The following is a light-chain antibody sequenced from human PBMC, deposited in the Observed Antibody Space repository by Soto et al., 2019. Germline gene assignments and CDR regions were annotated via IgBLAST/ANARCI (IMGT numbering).Light chain of an antibody. CDR2: DNN. CDR1: SSNIGNNY. CDR3: GTWDSSLSAGV. Sequence: QSVLTQPPSVSAAPGQTVTISCSGSSSNIGNNYVSWYQQLPGTATQLLIYDNNKQPSGITDRFCASKSDTAATLGNTGLQKGEEDDYYSGTWDSSLSAGVFGGGTKVTVL. J-gene: IGLJ2*01. V-gene: IGLV1-51*01.